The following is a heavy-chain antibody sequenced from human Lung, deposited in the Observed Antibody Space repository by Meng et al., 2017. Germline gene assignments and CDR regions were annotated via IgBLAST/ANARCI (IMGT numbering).Heavy chain of an antibody. CDR1: GYTFPDYW. Sequence: QVRPVRSGAAVKKPGASVKVSCKASGYTFPDYWLHWVRRAPGQGLEWMGRINPKSGDTHYAQRFQGRVTMTGDTSISTAYMELSGLRSDDTAMYYCARDEDISAAGKLFGDYWGQGTLVTVSS. CDR3: ARDEDISAAGKLFGDY. J-gene: IGHJ4*02. CDR2: INPKSGDT. D-gene: IGHD6-13*01. V-gene: IGHV1-2*06.